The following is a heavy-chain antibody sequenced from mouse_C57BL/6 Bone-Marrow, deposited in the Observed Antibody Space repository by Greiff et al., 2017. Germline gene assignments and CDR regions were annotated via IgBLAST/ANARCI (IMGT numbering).Heavy chain of an antibody. Sequence: QVQLQQSGAELARPGASVKLSCKASGYTFTSSGISWVKQSTGQGLEWIGEIYPRSGNTYYNEKLTGKATLTADKYSSTAYMELRSLTSEDSAVYFCARDYGSSYPQVGYFDVWGTGTTVTVSS. D-gene: IGHD1-1*01. CDR2: IYPRSGNT. V-gene: IGHV1-81*01. CDR1: GYTFTSSG. CDR3: ARDYGSSYPQVGYFDV. J-gene: IGHJ1*03.